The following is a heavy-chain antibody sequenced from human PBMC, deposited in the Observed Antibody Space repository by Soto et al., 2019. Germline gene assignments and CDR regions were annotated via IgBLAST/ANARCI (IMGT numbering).Heavy chain of an antibody. Sequence: QVQLVQSGVEVKKAGASVKVSCKASGYTFSSYGISWARQAPGQGLEWMGWISDYNGNTHYAQKFKGRLIMTTDTSSRMAYMGLRGLRCDDTAVYCCARGGYYSGSGTYSPPSYYGMDVWGQGTTVTVSS. CDR2: ISDYNGNT. CDR1: GYTFSSYG. J-gene: IGHJ6*02. V-gene: IGHV1-18*01. D-gene: IGHD3-10*01. CDR3: ARGGYYSGSGTYSPPSYYGMDV.